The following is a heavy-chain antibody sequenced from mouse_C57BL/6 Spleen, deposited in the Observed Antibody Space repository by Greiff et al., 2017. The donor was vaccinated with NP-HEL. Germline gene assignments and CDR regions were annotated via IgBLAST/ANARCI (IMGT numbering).Heavy chain of an antibody. CDR1: GFTFSDYG. V-gene: IGHV5-17*01. D-gene: IGHD2-1*01. Sequence: EVQRVESGGGLVKPGGSLKLSCAASGFTFSDYGMHWVRQAPEKGLEWVAYISSGSSTIYYADTGKGRFTISRDNAKNTLFLQMTSLRSEDTAMYYCARDYGNYCDYWGQGTTLTVSS. CDR2: ISSGSSTI. J-gene: IGHJ2*01. CDR3: ARDYGNYCDY.